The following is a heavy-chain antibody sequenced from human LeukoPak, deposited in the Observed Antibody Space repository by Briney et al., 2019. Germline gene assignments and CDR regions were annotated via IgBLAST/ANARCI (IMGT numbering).Heavy chain of an antibody. V-gene: IGHV1-69*05. Sequence: ASVKVSCKHSGGTFTSYAISWVRQAPGQGLEWMGRIFPIFGTANYAQKFQGRVTITTDESTSTAYMELSSLRSEDTAVYYCARGVVPAAIDDWGQGTLVSVSS. J-gene: IGHJ4*02. CDR1: GGTFTSYA. CDR3: ARGVVPAAIDD. CDR2: IFPIFGTA. D-gene: IGHD2-2*01.